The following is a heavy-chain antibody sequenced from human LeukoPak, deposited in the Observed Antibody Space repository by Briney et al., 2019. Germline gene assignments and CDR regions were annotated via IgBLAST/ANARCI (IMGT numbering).Heavy chain of an antibody. J-gene: IGHJ6*02. CDR2: IYYSGST. V-gene: IGHV4-31*03. D-gene: IGHD5-24*01. CDR1: GGSIGSGGYY. Sequence: SETLSLTCTVSGGSIGSGGYYWSWIRQHPGKGLEWIGYIYYSGSTYYNPSLKSRVTISVDTSKNQFSLKLSSVTAADTAVYYCARVGVEMATIHYYYGMDVWGQGTTVTVSS. CDR3: ARVGVEMATIHYYYGMDV.